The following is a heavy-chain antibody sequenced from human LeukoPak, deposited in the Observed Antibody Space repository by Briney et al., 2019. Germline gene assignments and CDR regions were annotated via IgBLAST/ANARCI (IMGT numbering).Heavy chain of an antibody. CDR3: AKDDSGSYYPYYYYMDV. CDR2: ISGSGGKK. D-gene: IGHD1-26*01. J-gene: IGHJ6*03. CDR1: GFTLSSYG. V-gene: IGHV3-23*01. Sequence: GGTLRFSGAASGFTLSSYGMSWVRQAPGKGLEWVSTISGSGGKKYYADSVKGRFTISRDNSKNTLYLQMNSLRAEDTAVYYCAKDDSGSYYPYYYYMDVWGKGTTVTISS.